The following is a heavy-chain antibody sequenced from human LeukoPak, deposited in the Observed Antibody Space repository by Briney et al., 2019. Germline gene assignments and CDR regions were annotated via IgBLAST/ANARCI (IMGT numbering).Heavy chain of an antibody. V-gene: IGHV4-59*01. CDR1: GGSISSYY. CDR3: ARETNYDSSGYYYQFYGMDV. Sequence: SETLSLTCTVSGGSISSYYWSWIRQPPGKGLEWIGYIYYSGSTNYNPSLKSRVTISVDTSKNQFSLKLSSVTAADTAVYYCARETNYDSSGYYYQFYGMDVWAQGTTVTVSS. D-gene: IGHD3-22*01. CDR2: IYYSGST. J-gene: IGHJ6*02.